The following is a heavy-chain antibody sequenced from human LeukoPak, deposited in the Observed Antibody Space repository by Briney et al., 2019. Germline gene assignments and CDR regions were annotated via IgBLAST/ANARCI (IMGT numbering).Heavy chain of an antibody. D-gene: IGHD3-16*02. V-gene: IGHV1-69*04. CDR2: IIPILGIA. CDR3: ARGSGIMITFGGVISLDY. J-gene: IGHJ4*02. CDR1: GYTFTSYA. Sequence: ASVKVSCKASGYTFTSYAISWVRQAPGQGLEWMGRIIPILGIANYAQKFQGRVTITADKSTSTAYMELSSLRSEDTAVYYCARGSGIMITFGGVISLDYWGQVTLVTVSS.